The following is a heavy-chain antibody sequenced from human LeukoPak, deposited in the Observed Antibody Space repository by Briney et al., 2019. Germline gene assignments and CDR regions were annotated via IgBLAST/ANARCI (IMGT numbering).Heavy chain of an antibody. CDR2: IYYSGST. J-gene: IGHJ3*02. V-gene: IGHV4-30-4*01. CDR3: ARALAYYSGGSSYYGAFDI. CDR1: GGSISSGDYY. Sequence: SETLSLTCTVSGGSISSGDYYWSWLRQPPGKGLEWIGYIYYSGSTYYNPSLKSRVTISVDTSQNQFSLRLSSVTAADTAVYYCARALAYYSGGSSYYGAFDIWGQGTMVTVSS. D-gene: IGHD2-15*01.